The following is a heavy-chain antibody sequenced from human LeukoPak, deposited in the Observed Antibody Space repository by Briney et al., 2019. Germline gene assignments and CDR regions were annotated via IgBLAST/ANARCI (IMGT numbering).Heavy chain of an antibody. V-gene: IGHV1-46*01. D-gene: IGHD3-10*01. CDR2: INPSGGST. CDR3: ARDGNYYGSGSPSPASFDP. Sequence: ASVKVSCKASGYTFTIYYMHWVRQAPGQGLEWVGVINPSGGSTSYAQKFQGRVTMTRDTSTSTVYMELSSLRSEDTAVYYCARDGNYYGSGSPSPASFDPWGQGTLVTVSS. J-gene: IGHJ5*02. CDR1: GYTFTIYY.